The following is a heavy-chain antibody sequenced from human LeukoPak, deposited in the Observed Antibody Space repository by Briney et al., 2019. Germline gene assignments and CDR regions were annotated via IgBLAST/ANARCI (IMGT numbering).Heavy chain of an antibody. V-gene: IGHV3-53*01. Sequence: GGSLRLSCAVSGFTVSTNFMSWVRQAPGRGLEWVSIIYADGGTSNADSVKGRLTISRDNSKNTVYLQMSSLRAEDTAVYYCARLAARPYWGQGTLVTVSS. CDR2: IYADGGT. D-gene: IGHD6-6*01. J-gene: IGHJ4*02. CDR3: ARLAARPY. CDR1: GFTVSTNF.